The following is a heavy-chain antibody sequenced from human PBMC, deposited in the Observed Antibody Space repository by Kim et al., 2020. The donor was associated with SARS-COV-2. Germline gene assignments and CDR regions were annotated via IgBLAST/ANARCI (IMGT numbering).Heavy chain of an antibody. CDR3: ARDMNPTVYDY. V-gene: IGHV1-3*01. J-gene: IGHJ4*02. D-gene: IGHD4-4*01. Sequence: ASVKVSCKASGYTFKSYPIHWVRQAPGQRLEWMGWVNAANDETKYSQKFQGRVTLTRDTSPNTAYMDLRSLTFEDTAIYYCARDMNPTVYDYWGQGTLVT. CDR1: GYTFKSYP. CDR2: VNAANDET.